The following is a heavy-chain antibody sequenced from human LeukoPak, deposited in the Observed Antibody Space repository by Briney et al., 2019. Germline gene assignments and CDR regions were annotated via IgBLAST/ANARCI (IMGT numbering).Heavy chain of an antibody. V-gene: IGHV3-23*01. Sequence: GGSLRLSCAASGFTFSSYAMSWVRQAPGKGLEWVSAISGSGGSTYYADSVKGRFTISRDNSKNTLYLQMNSLRAEDTAVYYCARDLSGYYYYGMDVWGQGTTVTVSS. CDR2: ISGSGGST. D-gene: IGHD3-10*01. J-gene: IGHJ6*02. CDR1: GFTFSSYA. CDR3: ARDLSGYYYYGMDV.